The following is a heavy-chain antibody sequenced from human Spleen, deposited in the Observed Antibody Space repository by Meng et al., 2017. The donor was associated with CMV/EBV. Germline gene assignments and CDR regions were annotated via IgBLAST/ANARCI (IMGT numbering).Heavy chain of an antibody. CDR1: GFTFSSYW. V-gene: IGHV3-7*01. J-gene: IGHJ4*02. D-gene: IGHD3-10*01. CDR2: IKQDGSEK. CDR3: ARESYLWFGESPYYFYY. Sequence: GESLKISCAASGFTFSSYWMSWVRQAPGKGLEWVANIKQDGSEKYYVDSVKGRFTISRDNAKNSLYLQMNSLRAEETAVYYCARESYLWFGESPYYFYYWGQGTLVTVS.